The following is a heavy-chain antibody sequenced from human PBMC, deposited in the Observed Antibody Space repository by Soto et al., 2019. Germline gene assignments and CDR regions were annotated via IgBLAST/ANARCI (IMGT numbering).Heavy chain of an antibody. CDR2: IGGSGAPT. D-gene: IGHD3-10*01. CDR3: ASKLTFGSSSDY. Sequence: TGGSLRLSCAASGFTFSNYAMNWVRQAPGKGLEWVSTIGGSGAPTYYADSVRGRFTISRDNSKNTLYLQMNSLRDEDTAVYFCASKLTFGSSSDYWGQGTLVTVSS. J-gene: IGHJ4*02. V-gene: IGHV3-23*01. CDR1: GFTFSNYA.